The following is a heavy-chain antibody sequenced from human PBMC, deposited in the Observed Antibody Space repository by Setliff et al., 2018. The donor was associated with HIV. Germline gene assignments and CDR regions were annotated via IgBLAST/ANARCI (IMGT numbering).Heavy chain of an antibody. Sequence: SETLSLTCTVSGGSISSHYWSWIRQPPGKGLEWTGYIYYSGSTNYNPSLKSRVTISVDTSKKQFSLKLDSVTAADTAVYYCARGSSAGYSSGLYYFDYWGQGTLVTVSS. J-gene: IGHJ4*02. D-gene: IGHD6-19*01. CDR3: ARGSSAGYSSGLYYFDY. CDR2: IYYSGST. V-gene: IGHV4-59*11. CDR1: GGSISSHY.